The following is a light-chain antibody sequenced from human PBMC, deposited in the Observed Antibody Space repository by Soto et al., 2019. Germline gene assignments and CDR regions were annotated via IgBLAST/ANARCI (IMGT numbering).Light chain of an antibody. J-gene: IGKJ5*01. CDR2: AAS. CDR3: QQLNSYPQIT. Sequence: IPLTPSPSSLSASLVDRVTITCRASQGISSYLAWYQQKPGKAPKLLICAASTLQSGVPSRFSGSGSGTDFTLTISSLQPEDFATYYCQQLNSYPQITFGQGTRLEIK. CDR1: QGISSY. V-gene: IGKV1-9*01.